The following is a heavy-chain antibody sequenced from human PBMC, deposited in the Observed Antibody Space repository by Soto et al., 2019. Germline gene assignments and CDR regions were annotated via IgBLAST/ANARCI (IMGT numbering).Heavy chain of an antibody. D-gene: IGHD3-10*01. CDR3: ARGEGYYGSGSSYYYYMDV. J-gene: IGHJ6*03. CDR2: ISSSSSYI. V-gene: IGHV3-21*01. CDR1: GFTFSSYS. Sequence: GGSLRLSCAASGFTFSSYSMNWVRQAPGKGLEWVSSISSSSSYIYYADSVKGRFTISRDNAKNSLYLQMNSLRAEDTAVYYCARGEGYYGSGSSYYYYMDVWGKGTTVTVSS.